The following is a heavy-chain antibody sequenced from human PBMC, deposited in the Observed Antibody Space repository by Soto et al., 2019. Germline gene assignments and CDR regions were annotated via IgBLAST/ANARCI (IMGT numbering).Heavy chain of an antibody. J-gene: IGHJ4*02. D-gene: IGHD4-17*01. Sequence: QVQLVESGGGVVQPGRSLRLSCAASGFTFSSYGMHWVRQAPGKGLEWVAVISYDGSNKYYADSVKGRFTISRDNSKNTLYLQMNSLRAEDTAVYYCAKDGNDYGGLLDYWGQGTLVTVSS. CDR3: AKDGNDYGGLLDY. CDR1: GFTFSSYG. V-gene: IGHV3-30*18. CDR2: ISYDGSNK.